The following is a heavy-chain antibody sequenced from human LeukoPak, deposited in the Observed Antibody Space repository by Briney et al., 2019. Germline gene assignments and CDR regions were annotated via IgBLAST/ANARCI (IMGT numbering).Heavy chain of an antibody. D-gene: IGHD1-26*01. V-gene: IGHV3-53*01. CDR3: ARDLWVLGNMAPHGMDV. J-gene: IGHJ6*02. CDR2: IYSGGDT. CDR1: GFTVSSNY. Sequence: GGSLRLSCAASGFTVSSNYMSWVRQAPGKGLEWVSVIYSGGDTYYADSVKGRFTISRDNPKNTLYLQMNNLRADGTAVYYCARDLWVLGNMAPHGMDVWGQGTTVIVSS.